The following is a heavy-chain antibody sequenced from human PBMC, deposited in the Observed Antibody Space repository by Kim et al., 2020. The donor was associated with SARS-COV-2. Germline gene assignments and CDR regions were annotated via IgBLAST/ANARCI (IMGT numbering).Heavy chain of an antibody. V-gene: IGHV4-34*01. CDR3: ARYCSGRSCYLLDV. D-gene: IGHD2-15*01. CDR1: GGSFSGYY. J-gene: IGHJ6*02. Sequence: SETLSLTCAVYGGSFSGYYWSWIRQPPGKGLEWIGEINHSGSTNYNPSLKSRVTISVDTSKNQFSLKLSSVTAADTDVYYCARYCSGRSCYLLDVWGQGTTVTVSS. CDR2: INHSGST.